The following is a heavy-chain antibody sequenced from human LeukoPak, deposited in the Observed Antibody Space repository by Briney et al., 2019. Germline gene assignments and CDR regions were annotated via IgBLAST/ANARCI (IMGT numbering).Heavy chain of an antibody. CDR2: ISSGGDGT. V-gene: IGHV3-23*01. J-gene: IGHJ4*02. Sequence: GGSLRLSCAASGFTFSSYAMSWVRQAPGKGLEWVSAISSGGDGTYYADSVKGRFAISRDNSKNTLYLQMNSLRGEDTAVYFCARQVGPDYWGQGTLVTVSS. CDR3: ARQVGPDY. CDR1: GFTFSSYA.